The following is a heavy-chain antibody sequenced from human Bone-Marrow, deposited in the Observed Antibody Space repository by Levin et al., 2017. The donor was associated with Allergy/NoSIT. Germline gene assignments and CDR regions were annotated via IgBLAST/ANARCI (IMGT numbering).Heavy chain of an antibody. CDR3: ARDPEEHTLLRYFDY. CDR2: ISYEGSNK. D-gene: IGHD3-9*01. J-gene: IGHJ4*02. Sequence: PGESLKISCAASGFTFSNYGMHWVRQAPGKGLEWVGVISYEGSNKNYADSVKGRFTISRDNAKNSLYLQMNSLRAEDTAVYYCARDPEEHTLLRYFDYWGQGTLVTVSS. CDR1: GFTFSNYG. V-gene: IGHV3-30*03.